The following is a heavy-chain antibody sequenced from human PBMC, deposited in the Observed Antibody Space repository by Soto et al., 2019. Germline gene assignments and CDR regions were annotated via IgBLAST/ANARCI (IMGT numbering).Heavy chain of an antibody. CDR3: ARDVSPGSSSLYLDAFDI. V-gene: IGHV3-7*05. J-gene: IGHJ3*02. CDR1: GFSFGSSW. Sequence: EVQLVESGGDLVQPGGYLRLSCAASGFSFGSSWMTWVRQAPGKGLEWVANIKKDGRKMNYLDSVRGRFTVSRDNDKHSLYLEMTSLRAEYTALYYCARDVSPGSSSLYLDAFDIWGQGTMVTVSS. CDR2: IKKDGRKM. D-gene: IGHD6-13*01.